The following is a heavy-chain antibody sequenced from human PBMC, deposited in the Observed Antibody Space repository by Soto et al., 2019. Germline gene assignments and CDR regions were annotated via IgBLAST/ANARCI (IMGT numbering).Heavy chain of an antibody. D-gene: IGHD2-15*01. V-gene: IGHV4-34*01. CDR2: INQSGST. J-gene: IGHJ6*03. CDR3: ARTRVVVRYYNYMDV. Sequence: QVQVQQWGAGLLKPSETLSLTCAVYGGSFSGYYWSWIRQPPGKGLEWIGEINQSGSTNCNPSLKSRVTISVDTSKNHFSLKLSSVTAADTAVYYCARTRVVVRYYNYMDVWGKGTTVTVSS. CDR1: GGSFSGYY.